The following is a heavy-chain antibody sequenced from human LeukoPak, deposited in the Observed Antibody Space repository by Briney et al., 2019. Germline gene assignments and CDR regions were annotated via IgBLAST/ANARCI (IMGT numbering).Heavy chain of an antibody. CDR3: ARDKDCSSTSCYMYGMDV. D-gene: IGHD2-2*02. Sequence: PSETLSLTCTVSGGSISSYYWSWIRQPAGKGLEWIGRIYTSGSTNYNPSLKSRVTMSVDTSKNQFSLKLSSVTAADTAVYYCARDKDCSSTSCYMYGMDVWGQGTTVTVSS. J-gene: IGHJ6*02. V-gene: IGHV4-4*07. CDR2: IYTSGST. CDR1: GGSISSYY.